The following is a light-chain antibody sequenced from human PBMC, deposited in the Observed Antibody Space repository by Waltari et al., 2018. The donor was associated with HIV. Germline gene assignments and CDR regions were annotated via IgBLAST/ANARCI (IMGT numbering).Light chain of an antibody. CDR2: EVS. J-gene: IGLJ2*01. Sequence: QSALTQPASVSASPGQSITISCTGSTSDIGDYNYVSWYQQGPGKAPKLIIYEVSNRPSGVSNRFSGSKSGNTASLTISGLQPEDEADYFCGSFSTSSTLIFGGGTKVTVL. CDR3: GSFSTSSTLI. V-gene: IGLV2-14*01. CDR1: TSDIGDYNY.